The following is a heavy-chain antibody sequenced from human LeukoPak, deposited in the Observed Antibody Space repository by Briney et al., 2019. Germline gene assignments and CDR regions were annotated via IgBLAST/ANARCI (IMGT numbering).Heavy chain of an antibody. CDR2: ISGSGNST. D-gene: IGHD4-17*01. Sequence: GGSLRLSCAASRFIYSSYVMSWVRQAPGKGLEWVSGISGSGNSTYYADSVKGRFTISRDNSKNTLYLQMNSLRAEDTAVYYCARVRATVTPFDYWGQGTLVTVSS. J-gene: IGHJ4*02. CDR1: RFIYSSYV. V-gene: IGHV3-23*01. CDR3: ARVRATVTPFDY.